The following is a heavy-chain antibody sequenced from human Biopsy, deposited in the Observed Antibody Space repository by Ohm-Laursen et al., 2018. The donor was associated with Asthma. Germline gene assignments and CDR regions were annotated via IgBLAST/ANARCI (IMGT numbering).Heavy chain of an antibody. CDR3: ARAVDYSHYYGIDV. CDR1: GYTFNSAG. CDR2: ISVYNGNT. V-gene: IGHV1-18*01. J-gene: IGHJ6*02. Sequence: SPVKVSCKTSGYTFNSAGITWVRQAPGQGLEWMGWISVYNGNTKVAQKLQDRVTMITDTSTSTAYMELRSLRSDDTAVYFCARAVDYSHYYGIDVWGQGATVTVS. D-gene: IGHD3-10*01.